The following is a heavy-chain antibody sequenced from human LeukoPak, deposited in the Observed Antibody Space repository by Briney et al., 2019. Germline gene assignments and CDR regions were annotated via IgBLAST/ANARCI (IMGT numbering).Heavy chain of an antibody. V-gene: IGHV4-4*09. CDR2: LYRCAHT. CDR1: GAPHTRQY. D-gene: IGHD1-26*01. CDR3: ARSPFVAGVGPTSWYFDL. Sequence: SDTLSLPCTLSGAPHTRQYWPCMPDPPGEARECLGYLYRCAHTDVNPSLKSRVNISVDASKSQVSLKQFSVTASDTALYYCARSPFVAGVGPTSWYFDLWGRGTLVTVSS. J-gene: IGHJ2*01.